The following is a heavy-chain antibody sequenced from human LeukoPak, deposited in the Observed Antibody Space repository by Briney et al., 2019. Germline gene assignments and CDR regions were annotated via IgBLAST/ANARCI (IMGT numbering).Heavy chain of an antibody. J-gene: IGHJ4*02. V-gene: IGHV3-23*01. CDR2: ISGSGGST. D-gene: IGHD6-6*01. CDR3: AKMGVVAARPGTFDY. Sequence: GGSLRLSCAASGFTFTSYAMSWVRQAPGKGLEWVSAISGSGGSTYHADSVKGRFTISRDNSKNTLYLQMNSLRAEDTAVYYCAKMGVVAARPGTFDYWGQGTLVTVSS. CDR1: GFTFTSYA.